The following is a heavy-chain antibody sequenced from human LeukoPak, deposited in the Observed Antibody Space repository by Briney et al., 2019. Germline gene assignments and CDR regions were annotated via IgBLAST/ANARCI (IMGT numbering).Heavy chain of an antibody. J-gene: IGHJ5*02. CDR1: GLTFSSYS. V-gene: IGHV3-21*01. D-gene: IGHD4-17*01. Sequence: GGSLRLSCAASGLTFSSYSMNWVRQAPGKGLEWVSSISSSSSYIYYADSVKGRFTISRDNAKNSLYLQMNSLRAEDTAVYYCARDDGYGDVHTLGRGRYNWFDPWGQGTLVTVSS. CDR3: ARDDGYGDVHTLGRGRYNWFDP. CDR2: ISSSSSYI.